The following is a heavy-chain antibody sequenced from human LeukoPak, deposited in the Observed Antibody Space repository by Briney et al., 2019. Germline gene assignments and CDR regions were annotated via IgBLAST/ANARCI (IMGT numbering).Heavy chain of an antibody. J-gene: IGHJ4*02. CDR3: AKLAVAGTDY. CDR1: RFTFSSYG. V-gene: IGHV3-30*18. CDR2: ISYDGSNK. D-gene: IGHD6-19*01. Sequence: GRSLRLSCAASRFTFSSYGMHWVRQAPGKGLEWVAVISYDGSNKYYADSVKGRFTISRDNSKNTLYLQMNSLRAEDTAVYYCAKLAVAGTDYWGQGTLVTVSS.